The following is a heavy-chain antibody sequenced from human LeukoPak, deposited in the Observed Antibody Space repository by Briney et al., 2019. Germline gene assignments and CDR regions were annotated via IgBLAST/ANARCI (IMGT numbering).Heavy chain of an antibody. D-gene: IGHD2-8*01. V-gene: IGHV1-2*02. CDR2: INPNSGGT. J-gene: IGHJ6*02. CDR1: GYTFTGYY. CDR3: ARGMVYAKYRYYYYYGMDV. Sequence: ASVKVSCKASGYTFTGYYMRWVRQAPGQGLEWMGWINPNSGGTNYAQKFQGRVTMTRDTSISTAYMELSRLRSDDTAVYYCARGMVYAKYRYYYYYGMDVWGQGTTVTVSS.